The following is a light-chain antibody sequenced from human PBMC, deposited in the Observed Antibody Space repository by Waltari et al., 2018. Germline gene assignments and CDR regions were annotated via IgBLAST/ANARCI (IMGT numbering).Light chain of an antibody. J-gene: IGKJ1*01. CDR2: KAS. Sequence: DIQMTQSPSPLSASVGERVTSTCRASQSISSCVAWYQQKPGKAPKLLIYKASSLESGVPSRFSGSGSGTEFTLTISSLQPDDFATYYCQQYNSYWTFGQGTKVEIK. CDR1: QSISSC. CDR3: QQYNSYWT. V-gene: IGKV1-5*03.